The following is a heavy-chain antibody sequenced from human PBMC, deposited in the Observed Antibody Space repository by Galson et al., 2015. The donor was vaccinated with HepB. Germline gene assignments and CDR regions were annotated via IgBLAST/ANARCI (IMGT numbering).Heavy chain of an antibody. J-gene: IGHJ3*02. V-gene: IGHV4-59*01. D-gene: IGHD3-10*01. Sequence: SETLSLTCTVSGGSISSYYWSWIRQPPGKGLEWIGYIYYSGSTNYNPSLKSRVTISVDTSKNQFSLKLSSVTAADTAVYYCARANVLPPLYAFDIWGQGTMVTVSS. CDR1: GGSISSYY. CDR3: ARANVLPPLYAFDI. CDR2: IYYSGST.